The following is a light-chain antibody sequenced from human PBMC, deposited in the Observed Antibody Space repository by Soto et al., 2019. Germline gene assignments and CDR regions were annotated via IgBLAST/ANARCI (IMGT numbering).Light chain of an antibody. J-gene: IGLJ2*01. CDR2: EGS. V-gene: IGLV2-23*01. Sequence: QSVLTQPASVSGSPGQSITISCTGTSSDVGNYNLVSWYQHHPGKAPKLMIYEGSKRPSGVSNRFSGSKSGNSASLTISGLQAEDEADYYCCSFAGSSTPVVFGGGTQLPVL. CDR1: SSDVGNYNL. CDR3: CSFAGSSTPVV.